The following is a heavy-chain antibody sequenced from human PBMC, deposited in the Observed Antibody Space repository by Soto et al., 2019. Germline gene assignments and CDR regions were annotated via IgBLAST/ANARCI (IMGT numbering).Heavy chain of an antibody. V-gene: IGHV3-33*01. CDR2: IWYDGSNK. Sequence: GGSLRLSGAAYGLSFGSDVMRLVRHAPGTWLEWVAVIWYDGSNKYYADSVKGRFTISRDNSKNTLYLQMNSLRAEDTAVYYCAREKEYYYDSSGLFAFDIWGQGTMVTVSS. J-gene: IGHJ3*02. CDR1: GLSFGSDV. CDR3: AREKEYYYDSSGLFAFDI. D-gene: IGHD3-22*01.